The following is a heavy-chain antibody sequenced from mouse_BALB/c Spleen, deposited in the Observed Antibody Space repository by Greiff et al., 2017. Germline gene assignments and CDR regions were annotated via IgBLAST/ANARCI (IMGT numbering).Heavy chain of an antibody. V-gene: IGHV3-2*02. CDR1: GYSITSDYA. Sequence: DVQLQESGPGLVKPSQSLSLTCTVTGYSITSDYAWNWIRQFPGNKLEWMGYISYSGSTSYNPSLKSRISITRDTSKNQFFLQLNSVTTEDTATYYCARGMITTFDYWGQGTTLTVSS. CDR3: ARGMITTFDY. CDR2: ISYSGST. D-gene: IGHD2-4*01. J-gene: IGHJ2*01.